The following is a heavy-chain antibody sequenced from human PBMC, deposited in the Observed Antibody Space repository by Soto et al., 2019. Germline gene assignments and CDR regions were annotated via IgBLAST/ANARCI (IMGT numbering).Heavy chain of an antibody. V-gene: IGHV3-23*01. D-gene: IGHD1-26*01. CDR3: AKNQGVELVPLATVDWFDP. CDR2: ISGSGFKK. J-gene: IGHJ5*02. CDR1: GFIFENFG. Sequence: PGGSLRLSCAASGFIFENFGMSWVRRAPGKGLEWISSISGSGFKKYYADSVKGRFTTSRDNSKSTVYLELNNLSAEDTAVYHCAKNQGVELVPLATVDWFDPWGQGSVVTVSS.